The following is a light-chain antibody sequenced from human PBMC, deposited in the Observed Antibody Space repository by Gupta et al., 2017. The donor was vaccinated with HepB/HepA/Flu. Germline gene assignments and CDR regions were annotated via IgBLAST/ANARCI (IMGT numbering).Light chain of an antibody. CDR1: QGISSS. J-gene: IGKJ3*01. V-gene: IGKV1-9*01. CDR2: AAS. CDR3: QQISSYPLT. Sequence: DIQLTQPPSFLSASVGDRVIITCRASQGISSSLAWFQQKPGRAPNLLIYAASTLESGVPSRFSGSGSGTEFTLTISSLQPEDFATYYCQQISSYPLTFGPGTKVDVK.